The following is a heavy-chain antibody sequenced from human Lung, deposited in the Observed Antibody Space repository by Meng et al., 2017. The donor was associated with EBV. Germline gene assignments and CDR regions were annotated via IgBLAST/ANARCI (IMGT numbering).Heavy chain of an antibody. CDR2: LIPMSDAP. J-gene: IGHJ4*02. CDR3: ASESGRGFTPDY. V-gene: IGHV1-69*01. D-gene: IGHD3-10*01. CDR1: GGTFRSDA. Sequence: QVQWVQVGAEVKKPGSSVKVSCKTSGGTFRSDAVSWVRQAPGQGLERMGGLIPMSDAPYYAQKFQDRVTITADESTSTHYMDLSGLRSEDTAVYYCASESGRGFTPDYWGQGTLVTVSS.